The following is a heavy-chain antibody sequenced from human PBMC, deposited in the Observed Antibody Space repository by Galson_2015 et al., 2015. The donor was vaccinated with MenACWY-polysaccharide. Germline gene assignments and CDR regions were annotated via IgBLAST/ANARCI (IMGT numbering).Heavy chain of an antibody. D-gene: IGHD3-22*01. CDR3: ATQYDNLGYYPGY. V-gene: IGHV3-30*03. J-gene: IGHJ4*02. CDR1: GFTFGSYG. CDR2: ISYDGSNE. Sequence: SLRLSCAASGFTFGSYGMHWVRQPPGKGLEWVAVISYDGSNEYYADSVKGRFIISRDNSKNTLYLQMNSLTVEDTAVYFCATQYDNLGYYPGYWGQGAQVSVSS.